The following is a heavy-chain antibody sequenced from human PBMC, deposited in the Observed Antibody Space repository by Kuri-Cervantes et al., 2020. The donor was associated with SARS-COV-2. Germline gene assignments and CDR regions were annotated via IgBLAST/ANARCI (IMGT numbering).Heavy chain of an antibody. CDR1: GFTFSSYA. J-gene: IGHJ6*03. CDR2: IRYDGSNK. D-gene: IGHD6-13*01. CDR3: AKDAGIAAAGTRYYYYYYMDV. V-gene: IGHV3-30*02. Sequence: GESLKISCAASGFTFSSYAMSWVRQAPGKGLEWVAFIRYDGSNKYYADSVKGRFTISRDNSKNTLYLQMNSLRAEDTAVYYCAKDAGIAAAGTRYYYYYYMDVWGKGTTVTVSS.